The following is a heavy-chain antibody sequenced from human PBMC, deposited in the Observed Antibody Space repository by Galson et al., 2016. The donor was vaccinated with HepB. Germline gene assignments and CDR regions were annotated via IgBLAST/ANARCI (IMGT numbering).Heavy chain of an antibody. J-gene: IGHJ5*02. CDR3: AKHWIRTHDL. CDR1: GFTFDDYG. Sequence: SLRLSCAASGFTFDDYGMNWVRQVPGKGLEWVSGITYVGVRYYADSVKGRFTISRDDSSGQVFLEMHSLRGEDTALYYCAKHWIRTHDLWGQGTLVTVSS. CDR2: ITYVGVR. V-gene: IGHV3-23*01. D-gene: IGHD1-14*01.